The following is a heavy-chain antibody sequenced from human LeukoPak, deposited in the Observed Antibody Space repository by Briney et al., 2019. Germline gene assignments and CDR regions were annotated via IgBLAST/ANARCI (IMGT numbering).Heavy chain of an antibody. Sequence: GGSLRLSCAGSGFSVSQYSMSWVRQAPGKGPEWVSVVYNDGRISYADSVKGRFTISRDLSKNTLYLQMNSLRDADTAVYYCAKEGARLRGPMAIYYFEQGGQGTLVTVSS. CDR3: AKEGARLRGPMAIYYFEQ. CDR1: GFSVSQYS. J-gene: IGHJ4*02. V-gene: IGHV3-66*01. CDR2: VYNDGRI. D-gene: IGHD3-10*01.